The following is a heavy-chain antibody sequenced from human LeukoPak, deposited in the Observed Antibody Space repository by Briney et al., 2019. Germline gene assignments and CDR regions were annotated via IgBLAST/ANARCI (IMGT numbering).Heavy chain of an antibody. CDR3: TRDRSRAEDD. D-gene: IGHD1-14*01. CDR1: GFTFSGHW. CDR2: INQGGSDK. V-gene: IGHV3-7*01. J-gene: IGHJ4*02. Sequence: GGSLRLSCAASGFTFSGHWMSWVRQAPGKGLEWVANINQGGSDKYYVDSVKGRFTISRDNANNLLYLQMISLRGEDTAVYYCTRDRSRAEDDWGQGTLVTVSS.